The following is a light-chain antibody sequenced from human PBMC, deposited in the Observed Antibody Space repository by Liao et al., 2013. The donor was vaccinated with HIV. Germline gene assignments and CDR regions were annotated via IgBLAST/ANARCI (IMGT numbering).Light chain of an antibody. CDR1: ALPKQY. CDR3: QAWDTNSWV. J-gene: IGLJ3*02. CDR2: KDS. Sequence: SYELTQPPSVSVSPGQTARITCSGDALPKQYAYWYQQKPGQAPVLVIYKDSERPSGIPGRFSASNSGNIATLTIRGAQSVDEGDYYCQAWDTNSWVFGGGTKLTVL. V-gene: IGLV3-25*02.